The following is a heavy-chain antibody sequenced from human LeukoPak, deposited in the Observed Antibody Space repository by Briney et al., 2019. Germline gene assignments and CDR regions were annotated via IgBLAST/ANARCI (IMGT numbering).Heavy chain of an antibody. CDR3: AKLGSVYYYYYMDV. CDR2: ISGSGGST. J-gene: IGHJ6*03. V-gene: IGHV3-23*01. Sequence: GGSLRLSCAASGFTFSSYGMSWVRQAPGKGLEWVSAISGSGGSTYYADSVKGRFTISRDNSKNTLYLQMNSLRAEDTAVYYCAKLGSVYYYYYMDVWGKGTTVTISS. D-gene: IGHD3-16*01. CDR1: GFTFSSYG.